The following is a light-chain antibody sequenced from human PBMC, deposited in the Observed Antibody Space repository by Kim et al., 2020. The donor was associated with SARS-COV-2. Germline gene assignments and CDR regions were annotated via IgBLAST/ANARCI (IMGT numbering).Light chain of an antibody. V-gene: IGLV2-11*01. CDR1: SSDVGGYNY. Sequence: QSALTQPRSVSGSPGQSVTISCTGTSSDVGGYNYVSWYQQHPGKAPKLVIYDVNKRPSGVPDRFSGSKSGNTASLTVSGLQAEDEADYYCCSYAGSYTLLFGRGSQLTVL. CDR3: CSYAGSYTLL. CDR2: DVN. J-gene: IGLJ2*01.